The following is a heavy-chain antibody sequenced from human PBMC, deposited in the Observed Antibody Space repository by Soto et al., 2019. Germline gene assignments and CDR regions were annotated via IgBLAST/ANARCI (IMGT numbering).Heavy chain of an antibody. CDR3: ARDNARWTPADYYYYYGMDV. CDR1: GFTFSDYY. V-gene: IGHV3-11*05. CDR2: ISSSSSYT. D-gene: IGHD1-1*01. J-gene: IGHJ6*02. Sequence: QVQLVESGGGLVKPGGSLRLSCAASGFTFSDYYMSWIRQAPGKGLEWVSYISSSSSYTNYADSVKGRFTISRDNAKNSLYLQMNSLRAEDTAVYYCARDNARWTPADYYYYYGMDVWGQGTTVTVSS.